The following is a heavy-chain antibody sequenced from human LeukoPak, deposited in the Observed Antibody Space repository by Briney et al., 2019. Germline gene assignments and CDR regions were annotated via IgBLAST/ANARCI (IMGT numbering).Heavy chain of an antibody. D-gene: IGHD3-22*01. J-gene: IGHJ4*02. CDR2: IRYDGSNK. CDR3: AKWGTSDSSGYFDY. Sequence: GGSLRLSCAASGFTFNSYWMSWVRQAPGKGLEWVAFIRYDGSNKYYADSVKGRFTISRDNSKNTLYLQMNSLRAEDTAVYYCAKWGTSDSSGYFDYWGQGTLVTVSS. CDR1: GFTFNSYW. V-gene: IGHV3-30*02.